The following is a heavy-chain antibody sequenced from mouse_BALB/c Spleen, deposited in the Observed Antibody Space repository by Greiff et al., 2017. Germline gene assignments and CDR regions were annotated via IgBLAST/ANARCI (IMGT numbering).Heavy chain of an antibody. V-gene: IGHV5-6-5*01. CDR2: ISSGGST. CDR3: ARARIYDGYYGAMDY. Sequence: EVKLVDSGGGLVKPGGSLKLSCAASGFTFSSYAMSWVRQTPEKRLEWVASISSGGSTYYPDSVKGRFTISRDNARNILYLQMSSLRSEDTAMYYCARARIYDGYYGAMDYWGQGTSVTVSA. J-gene: IGHJ4*01. CDR1: GFTFSSYA. D-gene: IGHD2-3*01.